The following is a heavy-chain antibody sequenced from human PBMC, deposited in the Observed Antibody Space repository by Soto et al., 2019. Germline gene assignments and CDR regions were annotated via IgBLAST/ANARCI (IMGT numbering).Heavy chain of an antibody. CDR1: GFTFSTYW. Sequence: EVQMVESGGGLVQPGGSLRLSCAASGFTFSTYWMYWVRQAPGKGLEWVANIKGDGSEKNYVDSVKGRFTISRDNAKNSLYLLMNSLRVEDTAVYNCASSLLRGQGTLVTVSS. CDR3: ASSLL. V-gene: IGHV3-7*01. J-gene: IGHJ4*02. CDR2: IKGDGSEK.